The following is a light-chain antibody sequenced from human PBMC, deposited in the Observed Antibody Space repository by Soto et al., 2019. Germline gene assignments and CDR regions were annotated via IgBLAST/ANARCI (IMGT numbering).Light chain of an antibody. V-gene: IGLV1-40*01. J-gene: IGLJ1*01. CDR2: GNS. CDR1: SSNIVAGYD. CDR3: QSYDSSLSEV. Sequence: QSVLTQPPSVSGAPGQRVTISCTGSSSNIVAGYDVHWYQQLPGTAPKLLIYGNSNRPSGVPDRFSGSKSGTSASLAITGLQAEDEADYYCQSYDSSLSEVFGTGTKLTVL.